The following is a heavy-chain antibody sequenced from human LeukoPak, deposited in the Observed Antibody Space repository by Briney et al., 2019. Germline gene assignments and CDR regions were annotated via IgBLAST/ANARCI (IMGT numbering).Heavy chain of an antibody. D-gene: IGHD1-26*01. CDR3: AKVPTSSGPQGWFDP. Sequence: PRGAPRVSRAAPGFTFCSYAMSWGRPGPGEGVGWGSAISGSGGSTYYADSVKGRFTISRDNSKNTLYLQMNSLRAEDTAVYYCAKVPTSSGPQGWFDPWGQGTLVTVSS. V-gene: IGHV3-23*01. J-gene: IGHJ5*02. CDR1: GFTFCSYA. CDR2: ISGSGGST.